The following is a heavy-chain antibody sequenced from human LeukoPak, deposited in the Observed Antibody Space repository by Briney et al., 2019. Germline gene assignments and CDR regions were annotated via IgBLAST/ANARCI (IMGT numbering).Heavy chain of an antibody. V-gene: IGHV1-2*04. CDR2: INPNSGGA. Sequence: ASVKVSCTASGYTFTGYYMHWVRQAPGQGLEWMGWINPNSGGANYAQKFQGWVTMTRDTSISTAYMELSRLRSDDTAVYYCARVNYYGSGSPADYYGMDVWGKGTTVTVSS. CDR3: ARVNYYGSGSPADYYGMDV. CDR1: GYTFTGYY. D-gene: IGHD3-10*01. J-gene: IGHJ6*04.